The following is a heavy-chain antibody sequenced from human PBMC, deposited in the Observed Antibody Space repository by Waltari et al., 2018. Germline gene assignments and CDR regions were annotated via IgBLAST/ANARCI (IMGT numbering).Heavy chain of an antibody. V-gene: IGHV2-5*02. CDR1: GFSINTNGVG. J-gene: IGHJ4*02. Sequence: QITLKESGPTLVEPTQTLTLTCTLSGFSINTNGVGVGWIRQPPGKALEWLALIYWDDDKLYRPSLQSRLTITKDASKNQVVLTMTNMDPVDTGTYYCAHRLGGTLLFDYWGQGTLVTISS. CDR2: IYWDDDK. D-gene: IGHD1-26*01. CDR3: AHRLGGTLLFDY.